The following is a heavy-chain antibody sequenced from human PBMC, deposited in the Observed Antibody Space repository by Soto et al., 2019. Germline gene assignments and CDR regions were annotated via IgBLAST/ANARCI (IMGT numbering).Heavy chain of an antibody. Sequence: GGSLRLSCAASGFTFSSYGMHWVRQAPGKGLEWVAVISYDGSNKYYADSVKGRFTISRDKSKNTLYLQMNSLRAEDTAVYYCAKDGRITGYYYYMDVWGKGTTVTVSS. J-gene: IGHJ6*03. CDR3: AKDGRITGYYYYMDV. D-gene: IGHD1-20*01. CDR2: ISYDGSNK. CDR1: GFTFSSYG. V-gene: IGHV3-30*18.